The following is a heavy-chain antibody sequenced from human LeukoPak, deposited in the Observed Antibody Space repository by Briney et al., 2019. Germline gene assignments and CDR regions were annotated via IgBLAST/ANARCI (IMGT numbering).Heavy chain of an antibody. CDR3: AREDNFVATIKGYFDY. CDR1: GFTFSSYG. J-gene: IGHJ4*02. Sequence: GGSLRLSCAASGFTFSSYGMHWVRQAPGKGLEWVAVISYDGSNKYYADSVKGRFTISRDNSKNTLYLQMNSLRAEDTAVYYCAREDNFVATIKGYFDYWGQGTLVTVYS. V-gene: IGHV3-30*03. D-gene: IGHD5-12*01. CDR2: ISYDGSNK.